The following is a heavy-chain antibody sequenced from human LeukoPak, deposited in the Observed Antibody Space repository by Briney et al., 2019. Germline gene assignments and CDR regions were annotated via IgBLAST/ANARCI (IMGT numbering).Heavy chain of an antibody. V-gene: IGHV3-48*03. Sequence: GGSLSLSCAASGFTFSSYEMNWVRQAPGKGLEWLSYISSSGSTENYADSMKGRFTISRDNAKNSLYLQMNSLRAEDTAVYYCARATFIWTAYYTHWGQGTLVTVSS. J-gene: IGHJ4*02. CDR2: ISSSGSTE. CDR1: GFTFSSYE. D-gene: IGHD3/OR15-3a*01. CDR3: ARATFIWTAYYTH.